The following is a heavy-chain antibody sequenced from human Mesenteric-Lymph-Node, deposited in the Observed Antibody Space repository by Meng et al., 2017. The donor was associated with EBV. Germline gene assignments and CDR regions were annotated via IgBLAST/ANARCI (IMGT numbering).Heavy chain of an antibody. V-gene: IGHV4-39*06. D-gene: IGHD2-2*01. CDR1: GGSISSSNYY. Sequence: RLRWQGSGPGLGKPSETRSLTCSVSGGSISSSNYYWGWIRQPPGKGLEWIGSIYYSGNTYYTPSLKSRVTISLDTSKNHFSLKVSSVTAADTAVYYCARDRPYCSSTTCPGRQFDYWGQGTLVTVSS. CDR3: ARDRPYCSSTTCPGRQFDY. CDR2: IYYSGNT. J-gene: IGHJ4*02.